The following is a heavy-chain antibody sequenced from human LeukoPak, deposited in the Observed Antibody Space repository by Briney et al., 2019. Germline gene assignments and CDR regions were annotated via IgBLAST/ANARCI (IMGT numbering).Heavy chain of an antibody. CDR1: GYTFTSYD. D-gene: IGHD4-17*01. V-gene: IGHV1-8*01. CDR2: MNPNSGNA. J-gene: IGHJ4*02. Sequence: ASVKVSCKASGYTFTSYDINWVRQATGQGLEWMGWMNPNSGNAGHAQKFQGRVTMTRNTSISTAYMELSSLRSEDTAVYYCARGLHDPRYGDYENYWGQGTLVTVSS. CDR3: ARGLHDPRYGDYENY.